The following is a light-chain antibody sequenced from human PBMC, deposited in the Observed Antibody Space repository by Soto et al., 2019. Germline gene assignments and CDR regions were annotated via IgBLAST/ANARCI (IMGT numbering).Light chain of an antibody. Sequence: QLVLTQPPSASVTPGQSVTISCSGSSSNIGSNYVFWYQQLPGTAPKPLIYRNNQRPSGVPDRFSGSKSGTSASLAISGLRSEDEADYYCAAWDDSRSGPVFGGGTKLTVL. CDR2: RNN. CDR1: SSNIGSNY. V-gene: IGLV1-47*01. J-gene: IGLJ2*01. CDR3: AAWDDSRSGPV.